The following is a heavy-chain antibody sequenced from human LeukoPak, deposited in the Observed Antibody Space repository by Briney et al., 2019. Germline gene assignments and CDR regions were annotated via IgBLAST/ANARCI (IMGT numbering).Heavy chain of an antibody. J-gene: IGHJ5*02. V-gene: IGHV3-9*01. Sequence: PGGSLRLSCAASGFTFDDYAMHWVRQAPGKGLEWVSGISWNSGSMGYADSVKGRFTISRDNAKNSLYLQMNSLRAEDTALYYCAKGGPYDILTGPNNWFDPWAQGTLVTVSS. CDR1: GFTFDDYA. D-gene: IGHD3-9*01. CDR3: AKGGPYDILTGPNNWFDP. CDR2: ISWNSGSM.